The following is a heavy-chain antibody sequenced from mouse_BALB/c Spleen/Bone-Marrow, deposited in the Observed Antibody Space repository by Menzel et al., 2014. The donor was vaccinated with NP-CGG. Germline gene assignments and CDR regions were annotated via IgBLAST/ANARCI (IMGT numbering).Heavy chain of an antibody. CDR2: IYPGNGDT. J-gene: IGHJ2*01. V-gene: IGHV1-12*01. CDR3: AREGRSHFDH. Sequence: SGAELVKPGASMKMSCKASGYTFTSYNLHWIKQTPGQGLEWIGAIYPGNGDTYYNQRFKGKATLTTDKSSNTAYMQLSSLTSEDSAVYYCAREGRSHFDHWGQGSTLTVSS. CDR1: GYTFTSYN.